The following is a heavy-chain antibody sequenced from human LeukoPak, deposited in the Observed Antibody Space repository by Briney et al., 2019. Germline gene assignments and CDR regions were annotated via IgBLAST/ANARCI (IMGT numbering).Heavy chain of an antibody. CDR1: GFTFSSYW. V-gene: IGHV3-7*01. J-gene: IGHJ6*04. CDR3: ASTSRMDV. D-gene: IGHD1-1*01. CDR2: IKQDGSEK. Sequence: PGGSLRLSCAASGFTFSSYWVNWVRQAPGKGLEWVANIKQDGSEKYYVDSVKGRFTISRDNAKNSLYLQMNSLRAEDTAVYYCASTSRMDVWGKGTTVTVSS.